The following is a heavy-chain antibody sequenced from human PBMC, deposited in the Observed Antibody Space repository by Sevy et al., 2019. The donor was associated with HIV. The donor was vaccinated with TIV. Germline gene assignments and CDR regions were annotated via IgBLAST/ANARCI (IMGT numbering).Heavy chain of an antibody. CDR1: GFIFTNYG. V-gene: IGHV3-30*18. Sequence: GRSLRLSCAASGFIFTNYGMHWVRQAPGKGLEWVAVISHDGSLKYYADSVRGRVTISRDSSKNTVSLQMNSLRLEDTAVYYCAKGSRATGSAFDIWGQWTMVTVSS. CDR2: ISHDGSLK. J-gene: IGHJ3*02. D-gene: IGHD2-15*01. CDR3: AKGSRATGSAFDI.